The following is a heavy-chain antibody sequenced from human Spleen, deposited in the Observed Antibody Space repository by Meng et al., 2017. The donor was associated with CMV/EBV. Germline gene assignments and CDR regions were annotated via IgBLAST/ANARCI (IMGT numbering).Heavy chain of an antibody. D-gene: IGHD5-12*01. Sequence: YGGSFSGYYWSWIRQPPGKGLEWIGEINHSGSTNYNPSLKSRVTISVDTSKNQFSLKLSSVTAADTAVYYCARGRGYSGYDSVAYDYWGQGTLVTVSS. V-gene: IGHV4-34*01. J-gene: IGHJ4*02. CDR2: INHSGST. CDR1: GGSFSGYY. CDR3: ARGRGYSGYDSVAYDY.